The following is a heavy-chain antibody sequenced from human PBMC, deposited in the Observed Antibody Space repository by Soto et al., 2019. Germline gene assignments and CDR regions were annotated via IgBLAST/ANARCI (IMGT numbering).Heavy chain of an antibody. D-gene: IGHD3-3*01. Sequence: GGSLRLSCAASGFTFSSYAMSWVRQAPGKGLEWVSAISGSGGSTYYADSVKGRFTISRDNSKNTLYLQMNSLRAEDTAVYYCAKWEDYDFYSNYFDYWGQGTLVTVSS. J-gene: IGHJ4*02. CDR2: ISGSGGST. CDR1: GFTFSSYA. CDR3: AKWEDYDFYSNYFDY. V-gene: IGHV3-23*01.